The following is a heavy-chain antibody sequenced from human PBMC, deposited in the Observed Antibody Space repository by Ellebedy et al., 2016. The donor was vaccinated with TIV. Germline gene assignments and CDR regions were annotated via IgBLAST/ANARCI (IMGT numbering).Heavy chain of an antibody. CDR3: ARFCSSTNCYRGEDAFDI. CDR2: IGTGTKRI. CDR1: GFTFSDYH. Sequence: GESLKISXTASGFTFSDYHMSWIRQAPGKGLEWVSYIGTGTKRIYYADSVKGRFTISRDNAKNSLCLQMNGLRVEDTAVYYCARFCSSTNCYRGEDAFDIWGLGTVVTVSS. D-gene: IGHD2-2*01. V-gene: IGHV3-11*01. J-gene: IGHJ3*02.